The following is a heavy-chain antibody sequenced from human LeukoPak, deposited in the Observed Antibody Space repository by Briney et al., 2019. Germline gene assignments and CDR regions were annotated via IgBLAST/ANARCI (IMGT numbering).Heavy chain of an antibody. CDR1: GYTFTDYY. CDR3: SIDFGY. CDR2: INPKSGGA. V-gene: IGHV1-2*02. Sequence: GASVKVSCKASGYTFTDYYMHWVRQAPGRGLEWMGWINPKSGGADYAQKFQGRVTLTRETSISTAYMELRRLRSDDTAVFYCSIDFGYWGQGTLVTVSS. J-gene: IGHJ4*02.